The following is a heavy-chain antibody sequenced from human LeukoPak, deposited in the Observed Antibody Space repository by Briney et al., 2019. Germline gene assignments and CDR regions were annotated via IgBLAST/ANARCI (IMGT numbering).Heavy chain of an antibody. Sequence: QTGGSLRLSCAASGFTFSNHWMTWVRQAPGKGLEWVSAISGSGGSTYYADSVKGRFTISRDNSKNTLYLQMDSLRAEDTAVYYCAKGVAIFGVVDAFDIWGQGTMVTVSS. D-gene: IGHD3-3*01. CDR2: ISGSGGST. CDR1: GFTFSNHW. V-gene: IGHV3-23*01. CDR3: AKGVAIFGVVDAFDI. J-gene: IGHJ3*02.